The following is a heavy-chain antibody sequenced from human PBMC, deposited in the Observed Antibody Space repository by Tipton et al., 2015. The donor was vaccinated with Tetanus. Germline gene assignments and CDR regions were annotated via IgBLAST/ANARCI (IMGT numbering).Heavy chain of an antibody. CDR2: IVVGTGST. J-gene: IGHJ6*04. CDR3: AAEGVRSGDDDMDV. V-gene: IGHV1-58*01. Sequence: QSGAEVKKPGTSVKVSCKASGFTFRRSAVQWVRLARGQRPEWIGWIVVGTGSTNYAQKFQDRVTITRDMSTSTVYMELSSLGSEDTAMYYCAAEGVRSGDDDMDVWGKGTTFIVSS. CDR1: GFTFRRSA. D-gene: IGHD2-21*02.